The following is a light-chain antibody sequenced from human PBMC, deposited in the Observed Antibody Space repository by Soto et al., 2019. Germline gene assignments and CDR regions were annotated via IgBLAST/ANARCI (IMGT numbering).Light chain of an antibody. CDR3: QQHNSSPWT. J-gene: IGKJ1*01. CDR1: QNIGDW. CDR2: DAS. V-gene: IGKV1-5*01. Sequence: DIHMTQSPSTLSASVGDRVTITCRASQNIGDWLAWFQQKPGKAPRLPIYDASNLESGVPSRFRGSGSGTGFTLTISSLQPDDFATYYCQQHNSSPWTFGQGTKVEIK.